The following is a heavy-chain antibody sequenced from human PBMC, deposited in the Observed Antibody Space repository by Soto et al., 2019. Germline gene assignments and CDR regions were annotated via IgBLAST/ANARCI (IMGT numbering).Heavy chain of an antibody. CDR1: GFTFSSYG. Sequence: QVQLVESGGGVVQPGRSLRLSCVASGFTFSSYGMHWVRQAPGKGLEWVAVIWYNGSNKYYGDSVKGRFTISRDNSKNTLYLQMTGLRAEDTAVYYCARDVLDGVYSDYWGQETLVTVPS. CDR3: ARDVLDGVYSDY. J-gene: IGHJ4*02. CDR2: IWYNGSNK. V-gene: IGHV3-33*01. D-gene: IGHD4-17*01.